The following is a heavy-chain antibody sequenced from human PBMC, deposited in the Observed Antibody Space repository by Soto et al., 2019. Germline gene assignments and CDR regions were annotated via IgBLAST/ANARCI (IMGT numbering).Heavy chain of an antibody. CDR2: INPKFGDT. CDR3: ARNMDYYYGRGSGNGHGV. D-gene: IGHD3-10*02. J-gene: IGHJ6*02. CDR1: GYTFTAYY. V-gene: IGHV1-2*02. Sequence: QVQLVQSGAEVKEPGDSVRVSCEASGYTFTAYYIHWVRRAPGQGLEWMGWINPKFGDTTYAQDFQGRVSMTRDMSISTVYMEFSRLTSDDTAIYYCARNMDYYYGRGSGNGHGVWGQGTTVTVCS.